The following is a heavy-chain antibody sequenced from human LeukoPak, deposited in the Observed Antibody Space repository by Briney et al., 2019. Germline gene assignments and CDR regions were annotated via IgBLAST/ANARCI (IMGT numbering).Heavy chain of an antibody. J-gene: IGHJ4*02. CDR1: GFTFSSYE. D-gene: IGHD1-26*01. CDR3: ARDSIVGATTSFDY. CDR2: ISSSGSTI. Sequence: GGSLRLSCAASGFTFSSYEMNWVRQAPGNGLEWVSYISSSGSTIYYADSVKGRFIISRDNAKNSLYLQMNSLRAEDTAVYYCARDSIVGATTSFDYWGRGTLVTVSS. V-gene: IGHV3-48*03.